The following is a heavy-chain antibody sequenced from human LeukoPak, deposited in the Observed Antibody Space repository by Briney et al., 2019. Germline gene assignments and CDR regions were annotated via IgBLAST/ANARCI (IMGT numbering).Heavy chain of an antibody. CDR2: INTNGDSA. CDR3: VKDNAYTFDY. J-gene: IGHJ4*01. CDR1: GFKFSSYW. V-gene: IGHV3-74*01. D-gene: IGHD5-24*01. Sequence: GGSLRLSCAVSGFKFSSYWMNWVRQVPGKGLMWVAHINTNGDSANYADSVKGRFTISRDNAKSTLSLQMNSLRAEDTAIYYCVKDNAYTFDYWGQGTLVTVSS.